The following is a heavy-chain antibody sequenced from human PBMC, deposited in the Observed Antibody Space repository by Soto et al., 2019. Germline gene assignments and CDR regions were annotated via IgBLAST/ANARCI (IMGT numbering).Heavy chain of an antibody. CDR2: IIPIFGTA. Sequence: ASVKVSCKASGGTFSSYAISWVLQAPGQGLEWMGGIIPIFGTANYAQKFQGRVTITADESTSTAYMELSSLRSEDTAVYYCARGKQQLVSYYFDYWGQGTLVTVSS. J-gene: IGHJ4*02. D-gene: IGHD6-13*01. CDR3: ARGKQQLVSYYFDY. CDR1: GGTFSSYA. V-gene: IGHV1-69*13.